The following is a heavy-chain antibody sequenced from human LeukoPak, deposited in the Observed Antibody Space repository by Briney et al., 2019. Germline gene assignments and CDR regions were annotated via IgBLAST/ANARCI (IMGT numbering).Heavy chain of an antibody. CDR1: GSDFSSHW. CDR3: AKGRWELLPRYYFDY. J-gene: IGHJ4*02. Sequence: GGSLRLSCAASGSDFSSHWMTWVRQAPGKGLEWVATINQGGGGEFYLDSVTGRFTISRDNAKNSLYLQMNSLRAEDTAVYYCAKGRWELLPRYYFDYWGQGTLVTVSS. D-gene: IGHD1-26*01. CDR2: INQGGGGE. V-gene: IGHV3-7*03.